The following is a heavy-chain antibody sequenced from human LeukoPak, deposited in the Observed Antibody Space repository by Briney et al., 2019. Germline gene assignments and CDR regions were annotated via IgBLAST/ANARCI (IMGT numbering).Heavy chain of an antibody. J-gene: IGHJ6*02. Sequence: ASVNVPCKASGYTFTSYYMHWVRQAPGQGLEWMGIINPSGGSTSYAQKFQGRVTMTRDTSTSTVYMELSSLRSEDTAVYYCAREEVVVAATHYYYYGMDVWGQGTTVTVSS. CDR3: AREEVVVAATHYYYYGMDV. CDR2: INPSGGST. V-gene: IGHV1-46*01. D-gene: IGHD2-15*01. CDR1: GYTFTSYY.